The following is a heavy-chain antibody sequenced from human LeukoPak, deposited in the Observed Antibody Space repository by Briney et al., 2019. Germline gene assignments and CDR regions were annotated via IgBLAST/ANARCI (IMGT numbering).Heavy chain of an antibody. CDR1: GFTFSSYW. V-gene: IGHV3-7*01. D-gene: IGHD3-10*02. Sequence: GGSLRLSCAASGFTFSSYWMSWVREAPGKGLERVANIKQDGSEKYYVDSVKGRFTISRDNAKNSLYLQMNSLRVEDTAVYYCAELGITMIGGVWGKGTTVTISS. J-gene: IGHJ6*04. CDR2: IKQDGSEK. CDR3: AELGITMIGGV.